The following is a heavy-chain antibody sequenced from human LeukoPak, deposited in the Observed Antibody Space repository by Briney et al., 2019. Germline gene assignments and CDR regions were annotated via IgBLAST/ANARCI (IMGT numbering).Heavy chain of an antibody. CDR1: GFTFSTFA. V-gene: IGHV3-23*03. J-gene: IGHJ4*02. D-gene: IGHD3-16*02. Sequence: PGGSLRLSCAASGFTFSTFAMSWVRQAPGKGLEWVSVIYSGDGTYYANSEKGRFTIASDSSRNTLYLQMSSLRAEVSAVYYWARASFIRSALWGGGTLVTVSS. CDR3: ARASFIRSAL. CDR2: IYSGDGT.